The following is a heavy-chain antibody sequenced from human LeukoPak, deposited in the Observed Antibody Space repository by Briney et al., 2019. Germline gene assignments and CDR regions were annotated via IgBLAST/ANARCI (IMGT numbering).Heavy chain of an antibody. D-gene: IGHD3-10*01. CDR3: ARGGWFGELLRPFDY. V-gene: IGHV3-9*01. J-gene: IGHJ4*02. CDR1: GFTFDDYA. CDR2: ISWNSGSI. Sequence: GRSLRLSCAASGFTFDDYAMHWVRQAPGKGLEWVSGISWNSGSIGYADSVKGRFTISRDNAKNSLYLQMNSLKAGDTAVYYCARGGWFGELLRPFDYWGQGSLVTVSS.